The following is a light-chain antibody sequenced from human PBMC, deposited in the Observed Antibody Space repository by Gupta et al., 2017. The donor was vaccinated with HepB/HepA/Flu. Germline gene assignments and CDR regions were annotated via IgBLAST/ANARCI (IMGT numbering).Light chain of an antibody. CDR3: GLFEAAKHYDVV. V-gene: IGLV2-11*01. CDR2: DVS. J-gene: IGLJ2*01. CDR1: SSDVDDYKY. Sequence: QSALTQPRSVSGSPGQSLTISCNGSSSDVDDYKYVSWYQQRPGKAPKLMMYDVSKRPSGVPERFSGSNSGNTASLIINGIQAEEEAEYSCGLFEAAKHYDVVLGRGTSLAVL.